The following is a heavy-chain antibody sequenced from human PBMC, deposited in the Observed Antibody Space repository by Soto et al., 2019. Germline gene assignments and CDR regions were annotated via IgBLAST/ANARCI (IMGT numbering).Heavy chain of an antibody. CDR2: IWYDGSNK. CDR1: GFTFSSYG. CDR3: ARDPSIAAAGGPLKWELNPLYNMDV. D-gene: IGHD6-13*01. J-gene: IGHJ6*02. V-gene: IGHV3-33*01. Sequence: GGSLRLSCAASGFTFSSYGMHWVRQAPGKGLEWVAVIWYDGSNKYYADSVKGRFTISRDTSKKKLYLQMNSLRAEDTAVYYCARDPSIAAAGGPLKWELNPLYNMDVWGQGTTVTVSS.